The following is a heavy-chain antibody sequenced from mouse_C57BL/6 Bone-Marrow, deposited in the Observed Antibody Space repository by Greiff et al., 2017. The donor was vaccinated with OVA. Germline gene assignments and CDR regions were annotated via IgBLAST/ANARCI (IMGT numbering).Heavy chain of an antibody. V-gene: IGHV14-4*01. CDR1: GFNIKDDY. Sequence: EVKLMESGAELVRPGASVKLSCTASGFNIKDDYMHWVKQRPEQGLEWIGWIDPENGDTEYASKFQGKATITADTSSNTAYLQLSSLTSEDTAVYYCTTGYYGSSYWGQGTTLTVSS. D-gene: IGHD1-1*01. J-gene: IGHJ2*01. CDR2: IDPENGDT. CDR3: TTGYYGSSY.